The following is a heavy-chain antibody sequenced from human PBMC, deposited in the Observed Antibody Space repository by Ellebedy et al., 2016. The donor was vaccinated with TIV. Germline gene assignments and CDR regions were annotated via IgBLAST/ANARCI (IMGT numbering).Heavy chain of an antibody. J-gene: IGHJ3*02. CDR2: INQDGSEK. CDR3: AADGSYGDYLSPKHAFHI. CDR1: GFTFSSYW. Sequence: GESLKISCAASGFTFSSYWMSWVRQAPGKGLEWVANINQDGSEKYYVDSVKGRFTISRDNAKNSLYLQMDSLRAEDTAVCYCAADGSYGDYLSPKHAFHIWGQGTKVIVSS. D-gene: IGHD4-17*01. V-gene: IGHV3-7*01.